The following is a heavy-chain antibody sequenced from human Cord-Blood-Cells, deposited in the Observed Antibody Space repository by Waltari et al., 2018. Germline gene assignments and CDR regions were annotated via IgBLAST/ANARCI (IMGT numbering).Heavy chain of an antibody. CDR3: ARELLLWFGEFDY. D-gene: IGHD3-10*01. CDR1: GFTFSSYA. J-gene: IGHJ4*02. V-gene: IGHV3-30*04. Sequence: QVQLVESGGGVVQPGRSLRLSCAASGFTFSSYAMHWVRQAPGKGLGVVAVISYDGSNKYYADSVKGRFTISRDNSKNTLYLQMNSLRAEDTAVYYCARELLLWFGEFDYWGQGTLVTVSS. CDR2: ISYDGSNK.